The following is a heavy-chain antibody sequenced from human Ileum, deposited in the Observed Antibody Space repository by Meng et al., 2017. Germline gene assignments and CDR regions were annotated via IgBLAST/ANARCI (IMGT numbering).Heavy chain of an antibody. Sequence: VQLQESGPGLGRPSGTLSLTLPVPGGSVTGRSYYWTWIRQPPGKGLEWIGYVFDSGTTKYNPSLSSRVSISSDTSQNQFSLKLTSLTTADTAVYYCATDVYGDGLAYLDHWGQGSLVTVSS. CDR2: VFDSGTT. CDR1: GGSVTGRSYY. CDR3: ATDVYGDGLAYLDH. D-gene: IGHD4-17*01. V-gene: IGHV4-61*01. J-gene: IGHJ4*02.